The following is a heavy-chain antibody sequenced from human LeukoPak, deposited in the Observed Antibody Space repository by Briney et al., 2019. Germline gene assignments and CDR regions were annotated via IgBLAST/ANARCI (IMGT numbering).Heavy chain of an antibody. CDR2: ISSSGSTI. CDR3: ARCGYGRNFDY. V-gene: IGHV3-48*03. J-gene: IGHJ4*02. CDR1: GFTFSSYE. Sequence: GGSLRLSCAASGFTFSSYEMNWVRQAPGKGLEWVSYISSSGSTIYYADSVKGRFTISRDNAKNSLYLQMNSLRAEDTAVYYCARCGYGRNFDYWGQGTLVTVSS. D-gene: IGHD5-18*01.